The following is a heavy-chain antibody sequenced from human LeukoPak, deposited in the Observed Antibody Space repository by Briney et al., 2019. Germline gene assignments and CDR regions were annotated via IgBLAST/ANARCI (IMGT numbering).Heavy chain of an antibody. D-gene: IGHD3-9*01. CDR3: ARRSPVGQFDRLPYDY. J-gene: IGHJ4*02. CDR1: GYSFTSYW. Sequence: GESLKISCKGSGYSFTSYWIGWVRQMPGKGLEWMGIIYPGDSDTRYSPSFQGQVTISADKSISTAYLQWSSLKASDTAMYYCARRSPVGQFDRLPYDYWGQGTLVTVSS. CDR2: IYPGDSDT. V-gene: IGHV5-51*01.